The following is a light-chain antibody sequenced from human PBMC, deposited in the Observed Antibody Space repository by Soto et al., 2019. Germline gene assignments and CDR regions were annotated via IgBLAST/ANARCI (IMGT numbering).Light chain of an antibody. CDR2: GAS. CDR1: QSVSTN. Sequence: EVVLTQSPATLSVSPGERATLSCRASQSVSTNLAWYQQRPGQAPRLLIYGASARATGIPDRFSGSGAGTEFTLMISSLQSEDFAVYYCHQYNNWRTFGQGTRLEIK. J-gene: IGKJ5*01. V-gene: IGKV3-15*01. CDR3: HQYNNWRT.